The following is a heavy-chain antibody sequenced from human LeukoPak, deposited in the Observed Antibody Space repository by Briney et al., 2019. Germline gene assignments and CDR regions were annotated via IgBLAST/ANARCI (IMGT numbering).Heavy chain of an antibody. V-gene: IGHV3-21*01. Sequence: PGGSLRLSCATSGFTFSRYSMNWVRQAPGRGLEWVSSISTTGTYIYYADSVKGRFTVSRDNAKNSVFLQMNSLRAEDTAMYYCARGNSDYDHDYWGQGTLVTVSS. CDR1: GFTFSRYS. J-gene: IGHJ4*02. CDR3: ARGNSDYDHDY. CDR2: ISTTGTYI. D-gene: IGHD5-12*01.